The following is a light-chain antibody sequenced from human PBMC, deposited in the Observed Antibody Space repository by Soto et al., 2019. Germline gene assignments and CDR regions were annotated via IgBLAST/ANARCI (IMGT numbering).Light chain of an antibody. CDR3: QQYGRSGT. V-gene: IGKV3-15*01. CDR2: GAS. CDR1: QSIRSN. Sequence: PRALPTLTFRVSQSIRSNLAWYQQRPGRAPRLLMYGASTRADGIPARFTGSGSGTEFTLTISSLPSEDFAVYYCQQYGRSGTCGQGTKVDI. J-gene: IGKJ1*01.